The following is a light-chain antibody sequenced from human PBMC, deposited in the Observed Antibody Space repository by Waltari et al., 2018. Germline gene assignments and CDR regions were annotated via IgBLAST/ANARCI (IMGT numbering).Light chain of an antibody. CDR3: LQYNSYPDLT. CDR2: RAS. CDR1: QRISRW. J-gene: IGKJ4*01. Sequence: DIQMTQSPSTLSASVGDRVTITCRASQRISRWLAWYQQKPGKAPKLLIYRASNLESGVPSRFSGSGSGTEFTLTINSLQPDDFASYYCLQYNSYPDLTYGGGTKVDIK. V-gene: IGKV1-5*03.